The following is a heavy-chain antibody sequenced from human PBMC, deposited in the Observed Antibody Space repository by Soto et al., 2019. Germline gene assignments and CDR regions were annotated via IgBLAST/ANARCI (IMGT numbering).Heavy chain of an antibody. CDR3: ARAPGGSCPEFGN. V-gene: IGHV3-30-3*01. D-gene: IGHD2-15*01. CDR1: ELIFSSYA. Sequence: SLCNAAAELIFSSYAMRWLRPAACKGLECVVVITYEGSNQDYADSVKGPFTMSTGNSRNFLCLQMNSLRPDDTAVYYCARAPGGSCPEFGNWGQGTLVTVSS. J-gene: IGHJ4*02. CDR2: ITYEGSNQ.